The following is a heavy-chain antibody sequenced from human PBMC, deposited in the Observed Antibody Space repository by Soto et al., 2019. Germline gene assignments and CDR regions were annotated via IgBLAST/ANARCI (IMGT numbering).Heavy chain of an antibody. CDR1: GYTFTSYY. CDR2: INPFDGSR. D-gene: IGHD3-10*01. V-gene: IGHV1-46*03. CDR3: SRVDPGETSPFDH. J-gene: IGHJ4*02. Sequence: GASLKVSCKASGYTFTSYYIHWVRQAPGQGLEWMGWINPFDGSRMFAQSFQGRVTMTRDTSTSTVYMEVSSLRSEDTAVYYCSRVDPGETSPFDHWGQGTLVTVSS.